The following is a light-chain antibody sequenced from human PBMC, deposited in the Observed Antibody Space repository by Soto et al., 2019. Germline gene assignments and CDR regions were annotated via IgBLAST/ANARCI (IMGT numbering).Light chain of an antibody. V-gene: IGKV1-5*03. Sequence: DIQMTQSPSNLSASVGDRVTITCRASQSISSWLAWYQQKPGKAPKLLIYKASSLESGVPSRFSGSGSGTEFTLTISSLHPDDFATYYCQLYNSYLTFCGGTKVEIK. CDR2: KAS. J-gene: IGKJ4*01. CDR3: QLYNSYLT. CDR1: QSISSW.